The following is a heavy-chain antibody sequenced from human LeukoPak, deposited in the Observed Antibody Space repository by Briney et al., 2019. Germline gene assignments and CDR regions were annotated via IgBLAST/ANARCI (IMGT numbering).Heavy chain of an antibody. J-gene: IGHJ6*02. V-gene: IGHV3-21*01. CDR3: ARRIAAAGHGMDV. CDR2: ISTSGTYM. Sequence: GGSLRLSCAASGLTFSGYIMNWVRQAPGKGLEWVSSISTSGTYMDYADSVKGRFIISRDNSKNSLFLQMNSLRAEDTAVYSCARRIAAAGHGMDVWGQGTTVTVSS. CDR1: GLTFSGYI. D-gene: IGHD6-13*01.